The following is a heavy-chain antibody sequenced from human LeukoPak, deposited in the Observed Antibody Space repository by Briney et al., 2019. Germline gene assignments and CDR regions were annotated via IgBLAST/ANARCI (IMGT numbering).Heavy chain of an antibody. CDR2: IYPGDSGP. Sequence: GESLKISCKVSGYSFTSYCIGWVRQIPGKGLEWMGIIYPGDSGPTYSPSFQGQVTISVDKSINTAYLQWSSLQASDTAMYYCGMSGDRVPLQDDVLDVWGQGTMVTVST. V-gene: IGHV5-51*01. CDR1: GYSFTSYC. CDR3: GMSGDRVPLQDDVLDV. J-gene: IGHJ3*01. D-gene: IGHD1-26*01.